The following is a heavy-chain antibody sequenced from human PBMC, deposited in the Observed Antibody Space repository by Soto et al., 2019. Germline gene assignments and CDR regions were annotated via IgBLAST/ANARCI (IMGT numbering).Heavy chain of an antibody. J-gene: IGHJ4*02. CDR1: GASLSPNY. CDR2: IYYAGTT. D-gene: IGHD3-16*01. CDR3: ARLGAFYRALDS. Sequence: QVQLQESGPGLVKPSETLSLRCSVSGASLSPNYWSWIRQPPGKGLEWIGYIYYAGTTTYNPSLKSRLTISLNTSNNEVSLELTSVTAADTAVYYCARLGAFYRALDSWGQGTLVTVSS. V-gene: IGHV4-59*08.